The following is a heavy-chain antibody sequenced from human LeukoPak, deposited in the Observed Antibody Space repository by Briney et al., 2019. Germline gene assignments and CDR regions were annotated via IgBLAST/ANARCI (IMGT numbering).Heavy chain of an antibody. J-gene: IGHJ4*02. CDR1: GFTVSRNY. CDR2: ITSSSSYT. CDR3: ARAAVAGTVHDY. Sequence: SGGSLRLSCAASGFTVSRNYMTWVRQAPGKGLEWVSYITSSSSYTNYADSVKGRFTISRDNAKNSLYLQMNSLRAEDTAVYYCARAAVAGTVHDYWGQGTLVTVSS. D-gene: IGHD6-19*01. V-gene: IGHV3-11*06.